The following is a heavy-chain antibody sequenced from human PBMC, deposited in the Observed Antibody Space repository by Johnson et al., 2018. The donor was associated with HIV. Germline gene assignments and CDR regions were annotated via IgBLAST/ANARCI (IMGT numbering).Heavy chain of an antibody. Sequence: QLVESGGGVVRPGWSLRLSCAASGFTFRSYGMSWVRQAPGKGLEWVSGITWNVGSTGYADSVKGRFTISRDNARNSLYLQINIRRAEDTALYCCARGSGSYYSNAFDIWGQGTMVTVSS. J-gene: IGHJ3*02. V-gene: IGHV3-20*04. CDR1: GFTFRSYG. D-gene: IGHD1-26*01. CDR3: ARGSGSYYSNAFDI. CDR2: ITWNVGST.